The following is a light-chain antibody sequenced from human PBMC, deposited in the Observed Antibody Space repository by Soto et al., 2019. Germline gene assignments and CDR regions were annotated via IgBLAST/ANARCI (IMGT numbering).Light chain of an antibody. V-gene: IGKV1-27*01. J-gene: IGKJ4*01. Sequence: DIQMTQSPSSLSASLGDRVTITCRASQGIGVYLAWIQQKPGNAPKLLIYAESTLQSGVPSRFSGSGSGTDFTLTVSSLQPEDVATYYCQKYNSAPLTFGGGTRVEIK. CDR1: QGIGVY. CDR2: AES. CDR3: QKYNSAPLT.